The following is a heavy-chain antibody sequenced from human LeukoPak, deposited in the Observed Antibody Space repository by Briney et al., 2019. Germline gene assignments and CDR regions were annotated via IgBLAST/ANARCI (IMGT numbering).Heavy chain of an antibody. V-gene: IGHV1-2*02. D-gene: IGHD2-2*02. CDR2: INPNSGGT. J-gene: IGHJ3*02. Sequence: ASVKVSCKASGYTFTGYYMHWVRQAPGQGLEWMGWINPNSGGTNYAQKFQGRVTMTRDTSISTAYMELSRLRSDDTAVYYRAIVPAAIRDAFDIWGQGTMVTVSS. CDR3: AIVPAAIRDAFDI. CDR1: GYTFTGYY.